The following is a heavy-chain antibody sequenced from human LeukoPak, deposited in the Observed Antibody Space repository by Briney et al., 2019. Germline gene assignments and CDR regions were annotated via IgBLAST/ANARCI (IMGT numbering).Heavy chain of an antibody. CDR1: GASVSSSSYY. Sequence: SETLSLTCTVSGASVSSSSYYWEWIRQPPGKGLEWVGSIFYTGSTNYNPSLKSRVTMSVDTSKNQFSLRLSSVAATDTAVYYCATRRSGSHPYYWGQGTLVTVSS. CDR2: IFYTGST. CDR3: ATRRSGSHPYY. V-gene: IGHV4-39*01. D-gene: IGHD1-26*01. J-gene: IGHJ4*02.